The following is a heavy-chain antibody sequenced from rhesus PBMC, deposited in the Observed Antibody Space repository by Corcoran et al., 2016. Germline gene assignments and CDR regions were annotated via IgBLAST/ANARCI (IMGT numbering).Heavy chain of an antibody. V-gene: IGHV4S10*01. CDR1: GGSISDSYR. Sequence: QVQLQESGPGVVKPSETLSLTCAVSGGSISDSYRWSWIRQPPGKGLEWIGYIYGSITSTNYNPSLQSRVTISKDTSKNQFSLKLSSVTAAATAVYYCAAQYVSFDYWGQGVLVTVSS. J-gene: IGHJ4*01. CDR2: IYGSITST. CDR3: AAQYVSFDY. D-gene: IGHD4-23*01.